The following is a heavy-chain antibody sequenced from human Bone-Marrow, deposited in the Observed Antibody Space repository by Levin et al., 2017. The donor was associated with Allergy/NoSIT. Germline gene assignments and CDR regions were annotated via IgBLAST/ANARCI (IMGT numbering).Heavy chain of an antibody. CDR2: IYPITGDT. D-gene: IGHD5-18*01. V-gene: IGHV1-2*02. Sequence: GASVKVSCKATGYTFTDYYIHWVRLAPGQGLEWMGWIYPITGDTKFAQKFQGRVTMTRATSISTAYMELSRLRPDDTAVYFCARVPSSRDTGKVTPYFYAMDVWGRGTTVTVSS. J-gene: IGHJ6*02. CDR3: ARVPSSRDTGKVTPYFYAMDV. CDR1: GYTFTDYY.